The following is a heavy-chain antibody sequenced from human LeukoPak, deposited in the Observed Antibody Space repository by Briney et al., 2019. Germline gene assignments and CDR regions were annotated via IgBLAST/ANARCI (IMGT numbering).Heavy chain of an antibody. Sequence: SETLSLTCAVSGGSISSNNWWSWVRQPPGKGLEWIGEIYPSGSTNYNPSLKSRVTISVDTSKNQFSLKLSSVTAADTAVYYCARRAPYSYEWSTLDYWGQGTLVTVSS. J-gene: IGHJ4*02. CDR1: GGSISSNNW. V-gene: IGHV4-4*02. CDR2: IYPSGST. D-gene: IGHD5-18*01. CDR3: ARRAPYSYEWSTLDY.